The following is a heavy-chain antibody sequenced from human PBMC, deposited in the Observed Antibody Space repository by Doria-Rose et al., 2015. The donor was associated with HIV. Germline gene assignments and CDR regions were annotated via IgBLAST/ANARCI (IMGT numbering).Heavy chain of an antibody. D-gene: IGHD6-13*01. CDR3: ARIKSSRWYHKYYFDF. CDR2: IFLDDER. CDR1: GVSLSSPGMG. J-gene: IGHJ4*02. Sequence: QVTLKESGPVLVKPTETLTLTCTVSGVSLSSPGMGVSWIRQPPGKVLEWLANIFLDDERSYKTSLKSRLTISRGTSKSQVVLTMTDMDPVDTATYYCARIKSSRWYHKYYFDFWGQGTLVIVSA. V-gene: IGHV2-26*01.